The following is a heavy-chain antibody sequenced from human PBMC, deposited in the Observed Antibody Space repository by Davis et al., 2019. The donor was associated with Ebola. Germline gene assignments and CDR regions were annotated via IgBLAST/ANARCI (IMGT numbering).Heavy chain of an antibody. D-gene: IGHD5/OR15-5a*01. J-gene: IGHJ6*04. V-gene: IGHV1-46*01. CDR3: AKDGAAVPHSVYFYYGLDV. CDR2: INPNDGRT. Sequence: AASVKVSCKASGYTFTNYYMHWVRQAPGQGLEWMGMINPNDGRTIYAQKFQGRVTVTRDTSTTTVYMDLSSLRPEDTAVYYCAKDGAAVPHSVYFYYGLDVWGIGTTVTVS. CDR1: GYTFTNYY.